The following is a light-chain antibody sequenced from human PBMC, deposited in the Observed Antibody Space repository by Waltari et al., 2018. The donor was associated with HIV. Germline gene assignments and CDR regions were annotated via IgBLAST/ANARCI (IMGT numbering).Light chain of an antibody. Sequence: QSPLYQPASVSGSPGPSITIPCSGVSHKIDFYNFVSWYQLRPGKAPQLIIFGVSRRPSGISSRFSGSTSGGTASLTISDLQIEDEADYFCSSFAGTGTPMFGGGTKLTVL. CDR3: SSFAGTGTPM. V-gene: IGLV2-14*01. CDR2: GVS. CDR1: SHKIDFYNF. J-gene: IGLJ3*02.